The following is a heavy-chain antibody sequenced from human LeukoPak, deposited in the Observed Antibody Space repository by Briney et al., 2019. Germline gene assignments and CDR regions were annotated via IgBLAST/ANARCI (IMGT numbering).Heavy chain of an antibody. D-gene: IGHD3-3*01. CDR2: IYGDDDK. V-gene: IGHV2-5*02. CDR3: AHSISIFGVVIIVNWFDP. J-gene: IGHJ5*02. Sequence: SGPTLVKPTQTLTLTCTFSGFSLSTSGVGVGWIRQPPGKALEWLALIYGDDDKRYSPSLKSRLTITKDTSKNQGVLTMTNMDPVDTATYYCAHSISIFGVVIIVNWFDPWGQGTLVTVSS. CDR1: GFSLSTSGVG.